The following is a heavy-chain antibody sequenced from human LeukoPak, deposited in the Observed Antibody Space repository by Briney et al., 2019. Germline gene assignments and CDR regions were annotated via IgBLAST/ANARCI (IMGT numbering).Heavy chain of an antibody. CDR2: MHPNSGNT. J-gene: IGHJ4*02. V-gene: IGHV1-8*01. Sequence: ASVKVSCKASGYTFNSYDINWVRQATGQGLEWMGWMHPNSGNTAYAQKFQGRVSMTRDTSISTAYMELSSLRSEDTAVYYCAKLTGHRGFDYWGQGTLVTVSS. CDR3: AKLTGHRGFDY. CDR1: GYTFNSYD. D-gene: IGHD7-27*01.